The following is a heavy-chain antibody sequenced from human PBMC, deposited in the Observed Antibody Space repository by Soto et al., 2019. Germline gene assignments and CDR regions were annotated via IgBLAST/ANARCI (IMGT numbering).Heavy chain of an antibody. J-gene: IGHJ4*02. CDR2: ISAYNGNT. Sequence: QVQLVQSGAEVKKPGASVKVSCKASGYTFTSYGISWVRQAPEQGLEWMGWISAYNGNTNYAQKLQGRVTMTTDTSTSTAYMELRSLRYDNTAVYYCARDAEMATIFRFGFDYWGQGTLVNVSS. CDR1: GYTFTSYG. V-gene: IGHV1-18*01. CDR3: ARDAEMATIFRFGFDY. D-gene: IGHD3-16*01.